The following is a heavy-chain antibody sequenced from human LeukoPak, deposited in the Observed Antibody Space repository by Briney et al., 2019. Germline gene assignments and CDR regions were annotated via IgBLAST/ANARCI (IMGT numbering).Heavy chain of an antibody. Sequence: ASVKVSCKVSGYTLTELSMHWVRQAPGKGLEWMGGFDPEDGETIYAQKFQGGVTMTEDTSTDTAYMELSSLRSEDTAVYYCATMGTVVVPAAPFDYWGQGTLVTVSP. CDR2: FDPEDGET. J-gene: IGHJ4*02. CDR1: GYTLTELS. D-gene: IGHD2-2*01. CDR3: ATMGTVVVPAAPFDY. V-gene: IGHV1-24*01.